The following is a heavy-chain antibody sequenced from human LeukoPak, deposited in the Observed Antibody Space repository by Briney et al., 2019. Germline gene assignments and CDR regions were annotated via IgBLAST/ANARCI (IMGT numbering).Heavy chain of an antibody. D-gene: IGHD2-15*01. J-gene: IGHJ5*02. Sequence: SETLSLTCTVSGGSISSGSCYWSWIRQPAGKGLEWVGRIHTSGSTNYNPSLKSRVTISVDTSKNQFSLKLSSVTAADTAVYYCARETIVVVVAATLNWFDPWGQGTLVTVSS. CDR2: IHTSGST. CDR3: ARETIVVVVAATLNWFDP. CDR1: GGSISSGSCY. V-gene: IGHV4-61*02.